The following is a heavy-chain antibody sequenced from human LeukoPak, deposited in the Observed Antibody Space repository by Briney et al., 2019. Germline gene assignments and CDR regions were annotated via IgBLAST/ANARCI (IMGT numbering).Heavy chain of an antibody. J-gene: IGHJ4*02. CDR2: ISSTGSYI. CDR1: GFTFISYS. Sequence: GGSLRLSCAASGFTFISYSMNWVRQAPGKGLEWVSSISSTGSYIYYADSVKGRFTISRDNAKNSLYLQMNNLRAEDTAVYYCARPNYGDYDYWGQGTLVTASS. V-gene: IGHV3-21*01. CDR3: ARPNYGDYDY. D-gene: IGHD4-17*01.